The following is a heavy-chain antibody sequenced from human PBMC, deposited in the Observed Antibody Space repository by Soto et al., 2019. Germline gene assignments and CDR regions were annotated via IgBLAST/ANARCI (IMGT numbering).Heavy chain of an antibody. D-gene: IGHD5-18*01. V-gene: IGHV3-7*01. J-gene: IGHJ6*02. Sequence: LRLSCAASGFTFSSYWMSWVRQAPGKGLEWVANIKEDGSEKYYVDSVKGRFTISRDNAKNSLYLQMNSLRAEDTAVYYCAREARYSYGYFGGDGPKYGMDVWGQGTTVTVSS. CDR1: GFTFSSYW. CDR3: AREARYSYGYFGGDGPKYGMDV. CDR2: IKEDGSEK.